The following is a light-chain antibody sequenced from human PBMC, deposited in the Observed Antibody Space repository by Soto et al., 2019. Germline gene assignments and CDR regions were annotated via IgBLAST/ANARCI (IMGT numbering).Light chain of an antibody. V-gene: IGLV2-23*02. J-gene: IGLJ7*01. CDR3: CSDAGVRGAV. Sequence: QSALTQPVSVSGSPGQSITISCTGTSSDVGYYNLVSWYQQHPGKAPKVMIYEVYKRPSGVSNRFSGSKSGNTAFLAISGLQAEDEAAYSCCSDAGVRGAVFGGGTQLTVL. CDR1: SSDVGYYNL. CDR2: EVY.